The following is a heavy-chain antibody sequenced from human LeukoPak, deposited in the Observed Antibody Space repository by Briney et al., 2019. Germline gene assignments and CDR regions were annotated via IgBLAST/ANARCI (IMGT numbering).Heavy chain of an antibody. CDR1: GGSFSGYY. J-gene: IGHJ3*02. CDR3: ARESVVDTAMGYAFDI. D-gene: IGHD5-18*01. V-gene: IGHV4-34*01. CDR2: INHSGST. Sequence: SETLSLTCAVYGGSFSGYYWSWIRQPPGKGLEWIGEINHSGSTNYNPSLKSRVTISVDTSKNQFSLKLSSVTAADTAVYYCARESVVDTAMGYAFDIWGQGTMVTVSS.